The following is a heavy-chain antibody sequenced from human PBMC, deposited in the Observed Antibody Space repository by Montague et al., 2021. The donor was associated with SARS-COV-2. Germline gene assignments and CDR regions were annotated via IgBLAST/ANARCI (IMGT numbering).Heavy chain of an antibody. V-gene: IGHV4-59*01. D-gene: IGHD4-23*01. J-gene: IGHJ3*02. CDR3: VRDHPYGGPRGAYDI. CDR2: IYDGGAV. CDR1: GGSITGYY. Sequence: SETLSLTYTVFGGSITGYYWSWLRRSPGKGLEWIAYIYDGGAVNYNPSLGSRVTISTDTSKNQLSLKVNSVTAADTAVYYCVRDHPYGGPRGAYDIWGQGTVVTVSS.